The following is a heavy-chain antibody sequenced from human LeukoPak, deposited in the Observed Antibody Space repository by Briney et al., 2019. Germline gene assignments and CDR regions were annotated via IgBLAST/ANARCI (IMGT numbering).Heavy chain of an antibody. D-gene: IGHD3-10*01. Sequence: LVKPSETLSLTCTVSGGSISSYYWSWIRQPPGKGLEWIGYIYYSGSTNYNPSLKSRVTISVDTSKNQFSLKLSSVTAADTAVYYCARGGPYGHYMDVWGKGTTVTVSS. CDR3: ARGGPYGHYMDV. CDR2: IYYSGST. J-gene: IGHJ6*03. CDR1: GGSISSYY. V-gene: IGHV4-59*01.